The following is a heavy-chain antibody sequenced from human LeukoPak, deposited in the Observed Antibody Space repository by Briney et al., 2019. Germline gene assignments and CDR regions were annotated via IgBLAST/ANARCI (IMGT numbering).Heavy chain of an antibody. V-gene: IGHV1-18*01. J-gene: IGHJ3*02. Sequence: ASVKVSCKASGYTFTSYGISWVRQAPGQGLEWMGWISAYNGNTNYAQKLQGRVTMTTDTSTSTAYMELRSLRSEDTAVYYCARENYYDSSGSDAFDIWGQGTMVTVSS. D-gene: IGHD3-22*01. CDR3: ARENYYDSSGSDAFDI. CDR1: GYTFTSYG. CDR2: ISAYNGNT.